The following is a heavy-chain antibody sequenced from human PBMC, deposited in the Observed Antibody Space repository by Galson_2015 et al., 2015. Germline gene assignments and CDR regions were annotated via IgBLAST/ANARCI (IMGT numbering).Heavy chain of an antibody. CDR1: GYTFTSYD. Sequence: SVKVSCKASGYTFTSYDINWVRQAPGQGLEWMGWMNPNSGNTDYAQKFQGRVTMTRNTSISTAYMVLTSLRSEDTAVYYCARATGRWVYWFDSWGQGTLVTVSS. D-gene: IGHD1-14*01. J-gene: IGHJ5*01. CDR3: ARATGRWVYWFDS. CDR2: MNPNSGNT. V-gene: IGHV1-8*01.